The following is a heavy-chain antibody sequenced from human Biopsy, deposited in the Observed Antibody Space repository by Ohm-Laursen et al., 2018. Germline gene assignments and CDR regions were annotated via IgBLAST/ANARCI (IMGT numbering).Heavy chain of an antibody. Sequence: SLRLSCAASGFTFNTYAMNWVRQAPGKGLEWVSHIDVSEDNTYYADSVRGRFTISRDNSKKMVHLQINGLRADDTAVYYCVKHWGGYNFDSWGQGTLVTVSS. CDR1: GFTFNTYA. CDR2: IDVSEDNT. CDR3: VKHWGGYNFDS. J-gene: IGHJ4*01. D-gene: IGHD7-27*01. V-gene: IGHV3-23*01.